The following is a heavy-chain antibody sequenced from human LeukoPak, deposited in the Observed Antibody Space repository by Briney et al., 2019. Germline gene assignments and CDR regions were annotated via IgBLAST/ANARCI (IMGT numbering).Heavy chain of an antibody. CDR3: ARDPTTVVTLPYYFDD. V-gene: IGHV4-34*01. Sequence: PSETLSLTCAASGGSFIGSHWNWIRQPPGKGLEWIGEINHSGNTNYNPSLKSRVTVSVDTSKNQFSLKLRSVTAADTAVYYCARDPTTVVTLPYYFDDWGQGTLVTVSS. CDR2: INHSGNT. J-gene: IGHJ4*02. CDR1: GGSFIGSH. D-gene: IGHD4-23*01.